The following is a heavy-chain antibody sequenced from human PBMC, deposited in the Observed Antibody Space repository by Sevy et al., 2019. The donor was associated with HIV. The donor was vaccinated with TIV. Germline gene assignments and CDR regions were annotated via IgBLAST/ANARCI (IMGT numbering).Heavy chain of an antibody. V-gene: IGHV3-30-3*01. CDR1: GFTFSSYA. D-gene: IGHD1-26*01. Sequence: GGSLRLSCAASGFTFSSYAMHWVRQAPGKGLEWVAVISYDGSNKYYADSVKGRFTISRDNSKNTLYLQMNSLRAEDTALYYCAREGVGATTDAFDIWGQGTMVTVSS. CDR3: AREGVGATTDAFDI. J-gene: IGHJ3*02. CDR2: ISYDGSNK.